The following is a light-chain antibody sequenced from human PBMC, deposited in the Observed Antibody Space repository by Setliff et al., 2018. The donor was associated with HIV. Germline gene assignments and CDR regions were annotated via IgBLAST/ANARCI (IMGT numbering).Light chain of an antibody. CDR2: EVI. V-gene: IGLV2-14*03. J-gene: IGLJ1*01. CDR1: SSDIGAYNY. CDR3: CSNTGSNTFV. Sequence: QSVLTQPASVSGSPGQSITISCTGTSSDIGAYNYVSWFQQYPGEAPKLIIYEVIDRPSGVSNRFSGSKSGNTASLTISGLQPEDEAHYYCCSNTGSNTFVFGTGTKVTVL.